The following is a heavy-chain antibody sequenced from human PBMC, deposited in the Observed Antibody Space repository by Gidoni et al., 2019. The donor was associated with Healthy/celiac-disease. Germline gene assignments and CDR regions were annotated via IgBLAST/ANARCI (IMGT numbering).Heavy chain of an antibody. D-gene: IGHD3-10*01. CDR1: GGSFSGHY. CDR3: ARGALGPGLGFGELPPPYYYYYYGMDV. J-gene: IGHJ6*02. Sequence: QVQLQQWGAGLLKPSETLSLTCAVYGGSFSGHYGSWIRQPPGRGLEWIGEINHSGSTNYNPSLKSRVTISVDTSKNQFSLKLSSVTAADTAVYYCARGALGPGLGFGELPPPYYYYYYGMDVWGQGTTVTVSS. CDR2: INHSGST. V-gene: IGHV4-34*01.